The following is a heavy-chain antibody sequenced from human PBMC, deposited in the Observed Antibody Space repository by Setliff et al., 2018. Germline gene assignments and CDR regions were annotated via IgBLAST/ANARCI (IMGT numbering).Heavy chain of an antibody. Sequence: ASVKVSCKASGYIFRDYYIHWVRQAPGQGLEWMGWINPNSGGREYAEAFRGRVTMTGDTSIRTDSMELSGLTSDDTAVYYCAGPFDVGPYPRPIDGLDLWGQGTRVTVSS. J-gene: IGHJ3*01. D-gene: IGHD3-9*01. V-gene: IGHV1-2*02. CDR1: GYIFRDYY. CDR2: INPNSGGR. CDR3: AGPFDVGPYPRPIDGLDL.